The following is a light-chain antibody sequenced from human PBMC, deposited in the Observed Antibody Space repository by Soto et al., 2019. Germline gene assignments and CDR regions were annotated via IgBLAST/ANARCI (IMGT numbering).Light chain of an antibody. V-gene: IGKV3D-20*01. CDR2: DAP. CDR3: QQYGSTPTWT. Sequence: EIVLTQSPGTLSLSPGERATLSCGASQSVSSSYLAWYHQKPGLAPRLLIYDAPSRATGIPDRFSGSGSGTDFTLTISRLEPEDFAVYYCQQYGSTPTWTFGQGTKVDIK. J-gene: IGKJ1*01. CDR1: QSVSSSY.